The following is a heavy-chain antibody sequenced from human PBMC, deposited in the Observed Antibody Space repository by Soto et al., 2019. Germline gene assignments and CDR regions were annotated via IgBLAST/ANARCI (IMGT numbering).Heavy chain of an antibody. CDR1: GGSISSGDYY. CDR2: IYYSGST. V-gene: IGHV4-30-4*01. J-gene: IGHJ4*02. D-gene: IGHD1-20*01. CDR3: ARGVRATNWNYFAY. Sequence: QVQLQESGPGLVKPSQTLSLTCTVSGGSISSGDYYWSWIRQPPGKGLEWIGYIYYSGSTYYNPSLQSRVTISVDTSKNQFYLKLSSVTAADTAVYYCARGVRATNWNYFAYWGQGTLVTVSS.